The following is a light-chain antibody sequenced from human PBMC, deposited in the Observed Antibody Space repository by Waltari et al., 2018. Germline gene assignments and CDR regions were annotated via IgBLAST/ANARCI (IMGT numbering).Light chain of an antibody. V-gene: IGKV1D-16*01. CDR2: GAS. Sequence: DIQMTQSPSSLSASVGDRVTITCRASQGISNWLAWYQQKPGKAPKSLLYGASNLQSGAPSRFSGSGSGTDFTITITNVQPEDFATYYCQQYDNYPITFGQGTRLEIK. J-gene: IGKJ5*01. CDR3: QQYDNYPIT. CDR1: QGISNW.